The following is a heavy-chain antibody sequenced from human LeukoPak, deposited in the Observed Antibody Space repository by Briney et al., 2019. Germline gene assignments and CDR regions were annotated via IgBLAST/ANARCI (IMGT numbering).Heavy chain of an antibody. CDR2: ISGIGGST. D-gene: IGHD3-3*01. J-gene: IGHJ5*02. CDR3: AKRLRITIFGDNDP. CDR1: GFTFSSYA. V-gene: IGHV3-23*01. Sequence: GGSLRLSCAASGFTFSSYAMSWVRQAPGKGVEWVSAISGIGGSTYYADSVKGRFTISRDNSKNTLYLQMNSLRAEDTAVYYCAKRLRITIFGDNDPWGQGTLVTVSS.